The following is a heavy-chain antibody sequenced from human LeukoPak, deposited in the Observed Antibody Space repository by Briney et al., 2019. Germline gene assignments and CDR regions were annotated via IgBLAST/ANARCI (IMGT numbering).Heavy chain of an antibody. J-gene: IGHJ4*02. D-gene: IGHD6-13*01. CDR1: GYTFPSYG. V-gene: IGHV1-18*01. CDR3: AIGYSSSWYVDY. Sequence: GASVKVSFKASGYTFPSYGISWLGQAPGQGLEWMGWISAYNGNTNDAEKVQGRVTMTTDTSTSTAYMELRSLRSDDAAVYYCAIGYSSSWYVDYWGRGTGVTVSS. CDR2: ISAYNGNT.